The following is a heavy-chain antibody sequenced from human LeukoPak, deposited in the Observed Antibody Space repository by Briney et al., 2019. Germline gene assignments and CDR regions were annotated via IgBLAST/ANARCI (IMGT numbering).Heavy chain of an antibody. CDR3: ARERGKESVNCSSTSCYVDY. CDR2: INHSGST. Sequence: SETLSLTCAVYGGSFSGYYWSWIRQPPGKGLEWIGEINHSGSTNYNPSLKSRVTISVDTSKNQFSLKLSSVTAADTAVYYCARERGKESVNCSSTSCYVDYWGQGTLVTVSS. D-gene: IGHD2-2*01. J-gene: IGHJ4*02. CDR1: GGSFSGYY. V-gene: IGHV4-34*01.